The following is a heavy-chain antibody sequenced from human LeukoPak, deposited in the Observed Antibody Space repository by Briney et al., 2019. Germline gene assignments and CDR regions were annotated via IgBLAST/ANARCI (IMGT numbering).Heavy chain of an antibody. Sequence: PSETLSLTCTVSGGSISSSSYYWGWIRQPPGKGLEWIGSIYYSGSTYYNPSLKSRVTISVDTSKNQFSLKLSSVTAADTAVYYCASTEDDYGDYGTASYYGMDVWGQGTTVTVSS. CDR1: GGSISSSSYY. D-gene: IGHD4-17*01. V-gene: IGHV4-39*01. CDR2: IYYSGST. J-gene: IGHJ6*02. CDR3: ASTEDDYGDYGTASYYGMDV.